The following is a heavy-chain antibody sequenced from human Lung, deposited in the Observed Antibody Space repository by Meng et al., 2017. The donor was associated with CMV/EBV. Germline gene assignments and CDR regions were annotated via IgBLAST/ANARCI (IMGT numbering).Heavy chain of an antibody. J-gene: IGHJ6*02. CDR2: IIPIFGTA. V-gene: IGHV1-69*05. D-gene: IGHD5-12*01. Sequence: SXXVSCKASGGTFSSYAISWVRQAPGQGLEWMGGIIPIFGTANYAQKFQGRATITTDESTSTAYMELSSLRSEDTAVYYCARGWLGGYDYYYYGMDVWGQGXTVTVSS. CDR1: GGTFSSYA. CDR3: ARGWLGGYDYYYYGMDV.